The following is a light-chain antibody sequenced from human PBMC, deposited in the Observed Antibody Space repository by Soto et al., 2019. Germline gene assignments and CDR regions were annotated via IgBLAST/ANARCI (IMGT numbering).Light chain of an antibody. J-gene: IGKJ1*01. CDR3: LKHKTYPWT. Sequence: DIQMTQSPSAMSASVGDRVTITCRASQDISNSLAWLQQKPGKVPKRMIYTASSLQSGVPSRFSGSRYGTEFTLTISSLQPEDFATYYCLKHKTYPWTFGQGTKVEIK. V-gene: IGKV1-17*03. CDR1: QDISNS. CDR2: TAS.